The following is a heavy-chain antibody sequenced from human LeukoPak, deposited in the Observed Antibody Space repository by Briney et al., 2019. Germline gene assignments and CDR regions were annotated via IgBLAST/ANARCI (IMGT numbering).Heavy chain of an antibody. Sequence: ASVKVSCKASGYTFTSYGISWVRQAPGQGLEWMGWISAYNGNTNYAQKFQGRVTMTRNTSISTAYMELSSLRSEDTAVYYCARARFAVVVVAAMFPWFDPWGQGTLVTVSS. CDR1: GYTFTSYG. CDR2: ISAYNGNT. J-gene: IGHJ5*02. V-gene: IGHV1-18*01. CDR3: ARARFAVVVVAAMFPWFDP. D-gene: IGHD2-15*01.